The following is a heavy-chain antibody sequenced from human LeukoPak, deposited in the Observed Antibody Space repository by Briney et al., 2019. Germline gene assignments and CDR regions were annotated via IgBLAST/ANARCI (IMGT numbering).Heavy chain of an antibody. Sequence: PGGSLRLSCAASGFTFSSYAMSWVRQAPGKGLEWVSAISGSGGSTYYADSVKGRFTISRDNPKNTLYLQMNSLRAEDTAVYYCAKDLAPLRFLEWLLFTWGQGTLVTVSS. CDR1: GFTFSSYA. V-gene: IGHV3-23*01. D-gene: IGHD3-3*01. CDR2: ISGSGGST. CDR3: AKDLAPLRFLEWLLFT. J-gene: IGHJ5*02.